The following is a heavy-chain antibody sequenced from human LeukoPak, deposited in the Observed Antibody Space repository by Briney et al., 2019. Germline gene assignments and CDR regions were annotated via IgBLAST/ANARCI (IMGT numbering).Heavy chain of an antibody. V-gene: IGHV3-30*02. CDR3: AKVPPGCSTTNCYNPFDY. D-gene: IGHD2-2*02. CDR2: IRYDGDNK. J-gene: IGHJ4*02. CDR1: GFTFSTFG. Sequence: GGSLRLSCAASGFTFSTFGMHWVRLTPGKGLEWVAYIRYDGDNKCYADSVKGRFTISRDNSKNTLYLQMNSLRTEDTAVYYCAKVPPGCSTTNCYNPFDYWGQGTLVTVSS.